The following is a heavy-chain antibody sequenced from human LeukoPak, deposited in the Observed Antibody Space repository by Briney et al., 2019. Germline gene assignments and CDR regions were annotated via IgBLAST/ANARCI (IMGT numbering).Heavy chain of an antibody. V-gene: IGHV4-39*01. CDR3: ARRADGYHDY. CDR2: IYYSGST. D-gene: IGHD5-12*01. CDR1: GGSISSSSYY. J-gene: IGHJ4*02. Sequence: SETLSLTCTVSGGSISSSSYYWGWIRQPPGKGLEWIGSIYYSGSTYYNPSLKSRVTISVDTSKNQFSLKLSSVTAADTAVYYCARRADGYHDYWGQGTLVTVSS.